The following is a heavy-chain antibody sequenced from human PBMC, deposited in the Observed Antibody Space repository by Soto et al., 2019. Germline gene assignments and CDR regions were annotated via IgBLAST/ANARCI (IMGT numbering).Heavy chain of an antibody. J-gene: IGHJ4*02. V-gene: IGHV4-34*01. Sequence: SETLSLTCAVYGGSFSGYYWSWIRQPPGKGLEWIGEINHSGSTNYNPSLKSRVTISVDTSKNQFSLKLSSVTAADTAVYYCARAKGGIVVVVAATPLRRYFDYWGQGTLVTVSS. CDR3: ARAKGGIVVVVAATPLRRYFDY. CDR2: INHSGST. CDR1: GGSFSGYY. D-gene: IGHD2-15*01.